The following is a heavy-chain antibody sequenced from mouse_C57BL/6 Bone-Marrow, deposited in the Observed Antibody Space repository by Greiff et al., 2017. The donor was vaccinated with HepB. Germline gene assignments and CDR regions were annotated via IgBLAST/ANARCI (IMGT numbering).Heavy chain of an antibody. J-gene: IGHJ2*01. CDR2: IHPNSGST. CDR3: ASLDDYDTDY. D-gene: IGHD2-4*01. V-gene: IGHV1-64*01. CDR1: GYTFTSYW. Sequence: VQLQQSGAELVKPGASVKLSCKASGYTFTSYWMHWVKQRPGQGLEWIGMIHPNSGSTNYNEKFKSKATLTVDKSSSTAYMQLSSLTSEDSAVYYCASLDDYDTDYWGQGTTLTVSS.